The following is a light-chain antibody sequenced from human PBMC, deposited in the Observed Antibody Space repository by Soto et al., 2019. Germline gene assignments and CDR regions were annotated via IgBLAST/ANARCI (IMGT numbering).Light chain of an antibody. CDR1: QSASSN. J-gene: IGKJ1*01. CDR3: QQYNYWPPWT. Sequence: EIVITQSPATLSMSQGERATLSCRASQSASSNLAWYQQNTGHAPRILNSGASTRASGIPGRFSGSGSYTEFTLTISALQSADFAVYYCQQYNYWPPWTVGQGTTV. CDR2: GAS. V-gene: IGKV3-15*01.